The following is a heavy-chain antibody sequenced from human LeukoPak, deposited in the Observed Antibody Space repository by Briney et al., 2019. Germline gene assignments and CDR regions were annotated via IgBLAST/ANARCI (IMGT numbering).Heavy chain of an antibody. CDR1: GFTFSSYA. CDR3: ARPGIAVADQYYFDY. D-gene: IGHD6-19*01. V-gene: IGHV3-30*04. J-gene: IGHJ4*02. CDR2: ISYE. Sequence: GGSLRLSCAASGFTFSSYAMHWVRQAPGKGLEWVAVISYEYYADSVKGRSTISRDNSKNTLYLQMNSLRAEDTAVYYCARPGIAVADQYYFDYWGQGTLVTVSS.